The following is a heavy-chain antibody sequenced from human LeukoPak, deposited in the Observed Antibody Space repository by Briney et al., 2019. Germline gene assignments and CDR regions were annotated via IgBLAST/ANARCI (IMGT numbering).Heavy chain of an antibody. J-gene: IGHJ4*02. CDR1: GFTFSSYA. D-gene: IGHD3-10*01. CDR2: ISYDGSNK. Sequence: GRSLRLSCAASGFTFSSYAMQWVRQAPGKGLEWVAVISYDGSNKYYADSVKGRFTISRDNSKNTLYLQMNSLRAEDTAVYYCARDGYYGSGSYSYYWGQGTLVTVSS. CDR3: ARDGYYGSGSYSYY. V-gene: IGHV3-30*04.